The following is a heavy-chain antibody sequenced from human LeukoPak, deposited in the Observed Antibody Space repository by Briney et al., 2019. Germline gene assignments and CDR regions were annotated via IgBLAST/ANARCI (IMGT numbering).Heavy chain of an antibody. CDR1: GFTFGDYA. V-gene: IGHV3-49*03. Sequence: GGSLRLSCTASGFTFGDYAMSWFRQAPGKGLEWVGFIRSKAYGGTTEYAASVKGRFTISRDDSKSIAYLQMNSLKTEDTAVYYCTRDTPPRHPIVLMVCASPDAFDIWGQGTMVTVSS. CDR3: TRDTPPRHPIVLMVCASPDAFDI. CDR2: IRSKAYGGTT. D-gene: IGHD2-8*01. J-gene: IGHJ3*02.